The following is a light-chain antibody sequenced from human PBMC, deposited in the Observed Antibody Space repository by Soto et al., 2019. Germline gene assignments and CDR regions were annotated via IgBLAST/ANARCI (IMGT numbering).Light chain of an antibody. Sequence: DIQMTQSPSSLSASVGDSVTITCRASQNIASSVNWYQQKPGEAPKLLIYVASSLQSGVPSRFSGSGSGTDFTFTISSLQPEDFETYYCQQSYSQWTFGQGTKVE. V-gene: IGKV1-39*01. J-gene: IGKJ1*01. CDR2: VAS. CDR3: QQSYSQWT. CDR1: QNIASS.